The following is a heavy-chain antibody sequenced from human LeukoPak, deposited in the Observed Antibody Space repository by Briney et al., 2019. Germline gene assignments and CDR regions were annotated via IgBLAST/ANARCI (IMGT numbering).Heavy chain of an antibody. J-gene: IGHJ6*03. V-gene: IGHV1-2*02. D-gene: IGHD3-22*01. CDR1: GYTFTGYY. Sequence: ASVKVSCKASGYTFTGYYMHWVRQAPGQGLEWMGWINPNSGGTNYAQKFQGRVTMTRDTSISTAYMELSRLRSDDTAVYYCARRGGSSGYYGNYYYYYMDVWGKGTTVTISS. CDR2: INPNSGGT. CDR3: ARRGGSSGYYGNYYYYYMDV.